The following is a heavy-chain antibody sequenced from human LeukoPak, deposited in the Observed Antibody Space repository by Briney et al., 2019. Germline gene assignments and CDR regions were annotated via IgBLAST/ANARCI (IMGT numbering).Heavy chain of an antibody. V-gene: IGHV3-66*02. D-gene: IGHD2-15*01. J-gene: IGHJ4*02. Sequence: GGSLRLSCAASGFTVSSNYMSWVRQAPGKGLEWVSVIYSGGSTYYADSVKGRFTISRDDSKNTLYLQMNSLRAEDTAVYYCARESRAALDYWGQGTLVTVSS. CDR2: IYSGGST. CDR3: ARESRAALDY. CDR1: GFTVSSNY.